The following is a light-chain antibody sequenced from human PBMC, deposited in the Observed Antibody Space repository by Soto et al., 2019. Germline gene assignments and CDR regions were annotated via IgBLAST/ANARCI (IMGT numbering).Light chain of an antibody. CDR3: SSYTSSSTLVV. CDR1: SSDVGGYNY. V-gene: IGLV2-14*01. Sequence: QSALTQPASVSGSPGQSITISCTGTSSDVGGYNYVSWYQQHPGKAPKLMIYDVSNRPSGVSNRFSDSKSGNTASLTISGLQAEDEADCYCSSYTSSSTLVVFGGGTKLTVL. J-gene: IGLJ2*01. CDR2: DVS.